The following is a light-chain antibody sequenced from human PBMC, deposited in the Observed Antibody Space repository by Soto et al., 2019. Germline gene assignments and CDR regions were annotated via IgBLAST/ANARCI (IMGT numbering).Light chain of an antibody. Sequence: EIVLTQSPGTLSLSPGERATLSCRASQSVSSSYLAWYQQKPGQAPRLLIYAASSRAAGIPDKFSGSWSGTDFTLTISRLEPEDFAVYYCQQYGSSPLYTFGQGTKLEIK. V-gene: IGKV3-20*01. CDR3: QQYGSSPLYT. J-gene: IGKJ2*01. CDR1: QSVSSSY. CDR2: AAS.